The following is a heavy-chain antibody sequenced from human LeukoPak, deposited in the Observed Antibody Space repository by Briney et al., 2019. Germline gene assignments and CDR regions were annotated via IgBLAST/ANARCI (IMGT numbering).Heavy chain of an antibody. J-gene: IGHJ4*02. Sequence: ASVKVSCKASGYTFTGYYMHWVRQAPGQGLEWMGWINPNSGGTNYAQKFQGRVTMTRDTSISTAYMELSRLRSDDTAVYYCARRRVGATTRPDYWGQGTLVTVSS. V-gene: IGHV1-2*02. CDR1: GYTFTGYY. CDR2: INPNSGGT. D-gene: IGHD1-26*01. CDR3: ARRRVGATTRPDY.